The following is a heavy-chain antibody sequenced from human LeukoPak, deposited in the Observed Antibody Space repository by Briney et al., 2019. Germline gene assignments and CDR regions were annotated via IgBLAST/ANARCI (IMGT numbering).Heavy chain of an antibody. CDR3: ARAWGGYSYAYGMDV. CDR2: IYYSGST. D-gene: IGHD5-18*01. V-gene: IGHV4-59*01. J-gene: IGHJ6*02. Sequence: PSETLSLTCTVSGGSITPYYWSWIRQPPGRGLEWIGNIYYSGSTNYNPSLKSRVTISVDTSKNQFSLKLSSVTAADTAVYYCARAWGGYSYAYGMDVWGQGTTVTVSS. CDR1: GGSITPYY.